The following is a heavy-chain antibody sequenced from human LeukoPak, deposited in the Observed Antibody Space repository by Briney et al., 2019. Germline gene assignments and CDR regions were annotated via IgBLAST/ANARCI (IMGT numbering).Heavy chain of an antibody. CDR1: GFTFNNAW. CDR3: AKEPKIFGVVTTVAYWFDP. Sequence: GGSLRLSCAASGFTFNNAWMSWVRQAPGKGLEWVGRIKSKTDGGTTDYAAPVKGRFTISRDDSKNTLYLQMNSLKTEDTAVYYCAKEPKIFGVVTTVAYWFDPWGQGTLVTVSS. CDR2: IKSKTDGGTT. D-gene: IGHD3-3*01. V-gene: IGHV3-15*01. J-gene: IGHJ5*02.